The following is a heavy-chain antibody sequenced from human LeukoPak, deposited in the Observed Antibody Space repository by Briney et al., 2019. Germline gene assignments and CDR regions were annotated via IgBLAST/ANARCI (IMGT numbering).Heavy chain of an antibody. D-gene: IGHD3-16*01. V-gene: IGHV3-7*01. J-gene: IGHJ5*02. CDR3: ARAFS. CDR1: GFTFSSQW. Sequence: GGPLRLSCAASGFTFSSQWMSWVRQAPGKGLEWVANIKEDGSEKSYVDSVKGRITISRDNAKNSLYLQMNSLRAEDTAVYYCARAFSWGQGTLVTVSS. CDR2: IKEDGSEK.